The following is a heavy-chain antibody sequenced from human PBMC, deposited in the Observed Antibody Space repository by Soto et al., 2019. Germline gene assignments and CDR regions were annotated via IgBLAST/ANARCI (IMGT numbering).Heavy chain of an antibody. CDR3: AKDRYYGVRGVSANIFDD. D-gene: IGHD3-10*02. CDR1: GFTFSKNG. CDR2: ISYDGSNK. Sequence: LRLSCAASGFTFSKNGMHWVRQAPGKGLEWVAVISYDGSNKYYADFVKGRFTISRDNSKNTLYLQMNSLRAEDTAVYYCAKDRYYGVRGVSANIFDDWGQGTLVTVSS. J-gene: IGHJ4*02. V-gene: IGHV3-30*18.